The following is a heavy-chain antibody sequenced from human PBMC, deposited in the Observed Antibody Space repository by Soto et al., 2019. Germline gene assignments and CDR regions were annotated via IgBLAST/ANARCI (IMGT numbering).Heavy chain of an antibody. CDR1: GYSITAGGYY. J-gene: IGHJ5*02. CDR2: CYSSGSI. CDR3: ARMYSSGSGWFHP. Sequence: SETLSLTCFVSGYSITAGGYYWSWIRHHPGKGLEWIGSCYSSGSIIYNPSLRSRVSISGDTSSNQFSMSLTSVTAADTARYYCARMYSSGSGWFHPWGQGTLVTVSS. D-gene: IGHD6-19*01. V-gene: IGHV4-31*03.